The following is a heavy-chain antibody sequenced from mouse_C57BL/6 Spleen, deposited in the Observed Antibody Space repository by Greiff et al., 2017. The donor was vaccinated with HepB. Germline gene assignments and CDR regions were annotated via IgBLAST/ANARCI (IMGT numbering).Heavy chain of an antibody. Sequence: VQLQQPGAELVKPGASVKLSCKASGYTFTSYWMHWVKQRPGQGLEWIGMIHPNSGSTNYNEKFKSKATLTVDKSSSTAYMQLSSLTSEDSAVYYCARSEGITSYYFDYWGQGTTLTVSS. CDR3: ARSEGITSYYFDY. D-gene: IGHD1-1*01. J-gene: IGHJ2*01. CDR1: GYTFTSYW. CDR2: IHPNSGST. V-gene: IGHV1-64*01.